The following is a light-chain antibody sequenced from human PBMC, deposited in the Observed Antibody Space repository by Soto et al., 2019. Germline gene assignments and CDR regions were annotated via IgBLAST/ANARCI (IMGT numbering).Light chain of an antibody. CDR3: QQYNSWSWT. Sequence: DIEMTQSPSTLSASVGDRATIACRASQSISSWLAWYQQKPGKAPKLLIYDASNLATGVPSRFSGSGSGTDFTLTISSLQPDDFAAYYCQQYNSWSWTFGQGTKVDIK. J-gene: IGKJ1*01. CDR1: QSISSW. CDR2: DAS. V-gene: IGKV1-5*01.